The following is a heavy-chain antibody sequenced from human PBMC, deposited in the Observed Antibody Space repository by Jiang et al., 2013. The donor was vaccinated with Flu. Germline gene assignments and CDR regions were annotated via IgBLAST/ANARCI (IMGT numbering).Heavy chain of an antibody. CDR1: GGSISSSSYY. Sequence: PGLLKPSETLSLTCTVSGGSISSSSYYWGWIRQPPGKGLEWIGSIYYSGSTYYNPSLKSRVTISVDTSKNQFSLKLSSVTAADTAVYYCASLPLLLWFGVVIEGGFDPWGQGTLVTVSS. V-gene: IGHV4-39*01. D-gene: IGHD3-10*01. CDR3: ASLPLLLWFGVVIEGGFDP. CDR2: IYYSGST. J-gene: IGHJ5*02.